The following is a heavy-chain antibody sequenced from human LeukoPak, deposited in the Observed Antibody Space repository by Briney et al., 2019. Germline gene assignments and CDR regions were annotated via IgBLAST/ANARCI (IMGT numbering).Heavy chain of an antibody. J-gene: IGHJ4*02. CDR1: GGSITSDNW. CDR3: ARVPRGAGALDY. V-gene: IGHV4-4*02. D-gene: IGHD3-10*01. Sequence: SGTLSLTCTVSGGSITSDNWWSWVRQTPGKGMEWTGEVYHRGNTNYNPSLKSRVTVSVDKSKNQFSLKLNSVTAADTAVYYCARVPRGAGALDYWGQGTLVTVSS. CDR2: VYHRGNT.